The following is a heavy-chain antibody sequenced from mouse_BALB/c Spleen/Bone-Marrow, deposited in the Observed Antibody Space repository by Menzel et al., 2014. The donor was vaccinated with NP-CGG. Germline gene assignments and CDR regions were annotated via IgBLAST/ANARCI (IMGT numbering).Heavy chain of an antibody. Sequence: EVMLVASGGGLVQPGGSRKLSCAASGFTFSSFGMHWVRQAPEKGLEWVAYISSGSSTIYYADTVKGRFTISRDNPKNTLFLQMTSLRSEDTAMYYCASSGIGYYYGSNSYAMDYWGQGASVTISS. V-gene: IGHV5-17*02. D-gene: IGHD1-1*01. CDR1: GFTFSSFG. J-gene: IGHJ4*01. CDR2: ISSGSSTI. CDR3: ASSGIGYYYGSNSYAMDY.